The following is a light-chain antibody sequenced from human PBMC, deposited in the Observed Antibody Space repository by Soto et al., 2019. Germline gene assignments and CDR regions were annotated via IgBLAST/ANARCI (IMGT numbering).Light chain of an antibody. Sequence: EIVMTQSPAALSVSPGERVTLSCRAIQRVSRDLAWYQQKPGQAPRLLIYDTSTRATGVPARFSGSGSGTDFTLTISSLEPEDFAVYYCQQRRSWPPTITFGQGTRLEIK. CDR2: DTS. CDR3: QQRRSWPPTIT. J-gene: IGKJ5*01. CDR1: QRVSRD. V-gene: IGKV3-11*01.